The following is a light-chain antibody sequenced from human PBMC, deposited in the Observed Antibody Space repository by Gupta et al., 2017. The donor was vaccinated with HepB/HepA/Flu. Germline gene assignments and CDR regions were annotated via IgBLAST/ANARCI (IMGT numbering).Light chain of an antibody. J-gene: IGLJ1*01. CDR1: SGHSNYA. CDR3: QTWGSGIGYA. V-gene: IGLV4-69*01. CDR2: VKSDGSH. Sequence: QLVLTQSPSASASLGASVTLTCTLSSGHSNYAIAWHQQHPEKGPRYLMRVKSDGSHTKGDGIPARFSGSSSGPERYLTISSLQSEDEADYYCQTWGSGIGYAFGTGTKVTVL.